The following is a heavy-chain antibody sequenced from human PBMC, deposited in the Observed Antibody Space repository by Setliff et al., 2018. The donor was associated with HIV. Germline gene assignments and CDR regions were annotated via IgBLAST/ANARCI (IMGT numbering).Heavy chain of an antibody. CDR2: IYYSGST. CDR3: ARDGYGDYEGYYYYYMDV. CDR1: GGSMASYQ. D-gene: IGHD4-17*01. J-gene: IGHJ6*03. V-gene: IGHV4-59*01. Sequence: PSETLSLTCNVSGGSMASYQWGWIRQPPGKGLEWIGYIYYSGSTNYNPSLKSRVTISVDTSKNQFSLKLSSVTAADTAVYYCARDGYGDYEGYYYYYMDVWGKGTTVTV.